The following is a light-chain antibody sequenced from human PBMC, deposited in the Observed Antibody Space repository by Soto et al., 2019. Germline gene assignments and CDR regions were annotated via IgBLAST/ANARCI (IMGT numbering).Light chain of an antibody. V-gene: IGKV3-15*01. Sequence: EIVMTPSPATLSVSQGERATLSCRASQSVSSNLAWYQQKPVQAPRLLIYGASTRATGIPARFSGSGSGTEFTLTISSLQSEDFAVYYCQQYNNLPPKTFGQGTKVELK. J-gene: IGKJ1*01. CDR2: GAS. CDR3: QQYNNLPPKT. CDR1: QSVSSN.